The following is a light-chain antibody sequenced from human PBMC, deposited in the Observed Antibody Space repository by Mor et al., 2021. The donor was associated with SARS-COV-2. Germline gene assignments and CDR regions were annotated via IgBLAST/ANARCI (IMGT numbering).Light chain of an antibody. CDR2: EVT. Sequence: RAPKLIISEVTKRPSGVSDRFSGSKSGNTASLTISELQADDEADYYCYSYAGKNTFVFGTGT. J-gene: IGLJ1*01. V-gene: IGLV2-23*02. CDR3: YSYAGKNTFV.